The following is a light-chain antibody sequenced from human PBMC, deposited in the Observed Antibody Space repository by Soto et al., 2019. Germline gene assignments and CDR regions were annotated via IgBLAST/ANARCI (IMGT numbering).Light chain of an antibody. CDR3: SSYTSSSTL. CDR1: SSDVGSYNY. J-gene: IGLJ1*01. Sequence: QSVLTQPASVSGSPGQSITISCTGTSSDVGSYNYVSWYQQHPGKAPKLMIYEVSDRPSGISRRFSGSKSGNTASLTISGLQTEDEADYYCSSYTSSSTLFGTGTKLTVL. CDR2: EVS. V-gene: IGLV2-14*01.